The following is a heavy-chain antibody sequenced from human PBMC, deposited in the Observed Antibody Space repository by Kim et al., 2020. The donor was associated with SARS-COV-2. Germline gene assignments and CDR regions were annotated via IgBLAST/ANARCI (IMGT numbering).Heavy chain of an antibody. D-gene: IGHD3-10*01. Sequence: GGSLRLSCAASGFTFSSYSMNWVRQAPGKGLEWVSSISSSSSYIYYADSVKGRFTISRDNAKNSLYLQMNSLRAEDTAVYYCAMLLSQLLWFGELLAPYYYYGMDVWGQGTTVTVSS. CDR1: GFTFSSYS. J-gene: IGHJ6*02. CDR2: ISSSSSYI. V-gene: IGHV3-21*01. CDR3: AMLLSQLLWFGELLAPYYYYGMDV.